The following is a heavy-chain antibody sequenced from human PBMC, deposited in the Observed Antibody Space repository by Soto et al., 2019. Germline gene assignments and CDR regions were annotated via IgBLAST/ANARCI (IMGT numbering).Heavy chain of an antibody. J-gene: IGHJ4*02. D-gene: IGHD1-26*01. Sequence: PSETLSLTCTVCGGSISDSWYYWVWIRQPPGKALEWFGGIYYSGSTYYNPSLGSRVTISEDTSKNQFSLRLSSVTATDTAVYDCARHSRGRYRNPIDYWGQGTLVTVSS. CDR1: GGSISDSWYY. CDR2: IYYSGST. V-gene: IGHV4-39*01. CDR3: ARHSRGRYRNPIDY.